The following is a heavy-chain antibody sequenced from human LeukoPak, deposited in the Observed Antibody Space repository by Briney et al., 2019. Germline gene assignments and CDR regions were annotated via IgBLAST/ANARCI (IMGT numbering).Heavy chain of an antibody. CDR3: ARALYGYLFDY. CDR2: INHSRST. J-gene: IGHJ4*02. V-gene: IGHV4-34*01. Sequence: EWIGEINHSRSTNYNPSLKSRVTISVDTSKNQFSLKLSSVTAADTAVYYCARALYGYLFDYWGQGTLVTVSS. D-gene: IGHD5-18*01.